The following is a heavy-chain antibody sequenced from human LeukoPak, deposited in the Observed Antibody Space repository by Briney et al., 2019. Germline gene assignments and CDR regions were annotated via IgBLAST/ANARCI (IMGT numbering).Heavy chain of an antibody. J-gene: IGHJ4*02. CDR2: INTDGSST. V-gene: IGHV3-74*01. Sequence: LSGGSLRLSCAASGFTFSSYWMHWVRQAPGKGLVWVSRINTDGSSTNYADSVKGRFTISRDNSKNTLYLQMNSLRAEDTAVYYCANSNPAPYYYDSSGYFGGEGQIDYWGQGTLVTVSS. D-gene: IGHD3-22*01. CDR3: ANSNPAPYYYDSSGYFGGEGQIDY. CDR1: GFTFSSYW.